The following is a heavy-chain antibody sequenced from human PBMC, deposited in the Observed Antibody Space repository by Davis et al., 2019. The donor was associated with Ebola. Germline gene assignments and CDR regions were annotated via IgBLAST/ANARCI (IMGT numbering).Heavy chain of an antibody. CDR3: ALYYCSGGSCYGAFDI. CDR1: GFTFSTYS. V-gene: IGHV3-21*01. Sequence: GESLKISCAASGFTFSTYSMSWVRQAPGKGLEWVSSISSDSDYIYYADSAKGRFTISRDNAKNSLYLQMNSLRAEDTAVYYCALYYCSGGSCYGAFDIWGQGTMVTVSS. D-gene: IGHD2-15*01. CDR2: ISSDSDYI. J-gene: IGHJ3*02.